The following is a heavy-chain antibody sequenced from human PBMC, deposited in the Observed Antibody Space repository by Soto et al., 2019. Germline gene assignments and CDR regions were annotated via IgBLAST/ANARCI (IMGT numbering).Heavy chain of an antibody. D-gene: IGHD1-1*01. CDR1: GFIFSDYY. J-gene: IGHJ6*02. Sequence: GGSLRLSCAASGFIFSDYYMSWVRQTPGKGLEWVSYISTRSAYTNYADSVKGRFTISRDNAKNSLYLQMDSLRVEDTAVYYCARDLAWKRGKVGRYYYGMDVWGQGTTVTVSS. CDR2: ISTRSAYT. CDR3: ARDLAWKRGKVGRYYYGMDV. V-gene: IGHV3-11*06.